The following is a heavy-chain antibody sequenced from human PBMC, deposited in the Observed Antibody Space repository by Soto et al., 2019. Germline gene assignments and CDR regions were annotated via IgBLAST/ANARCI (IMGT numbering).Heavy chain of an antibody. D-gene: IGHD5-12*01. CDR3: TEGSIEYSASFDP. CDR1: GFSFSSYA. J-gene: IGHJ5*02. Sequence: EVQLLESGGDLVQPGGSLRLACAASGFSFSSYAMVWVRQAPGKWLEWVSVISARGGSSYFADSVKGRFTISRDNAKDVLSLEIISRRAEDAAIYFCTEGSIEYSASFDPWGQGTLVLVSS. CDR2: ISARGGSS. V-gene: IGHV3-23*01.